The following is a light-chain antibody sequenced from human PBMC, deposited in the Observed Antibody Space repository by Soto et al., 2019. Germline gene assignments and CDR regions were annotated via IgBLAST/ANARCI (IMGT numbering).Light chain of an antibody. V-gene: IGLV1-44*01. Sequence: QSVLTQPPSASGTPGQRVTISCSGSSSNIEFNTVNWYRQLPGTAPKLLIYSNSQRPSGVPHRFSGSKSGASASLAISGLQSEDAADYYCAAWDDSLNGVVFGGGTKLTVL. CDR1: SSNIEFNT. J-gene: IGLJ2*01. CDR3: AAWDDSLNGVV. CDR2: SNS.